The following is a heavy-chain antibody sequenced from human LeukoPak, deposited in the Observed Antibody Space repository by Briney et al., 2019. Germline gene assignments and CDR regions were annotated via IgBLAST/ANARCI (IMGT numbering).Heavy chain of an antibody. D-gene: IGHD3-10*01. CDR1: GFTFSRYW. V-gene: IGHV3-74*01. CDR3: ARARGSYAFDV. Sequence: GGSLRLSCAASGFTFSRYWMHWVRQAPGKGLVWVSRINPDGSTTSYADSVKGRFTISRDNAKNTLYLQMNSLRAEDTAVYYCARARGSYAFDVWGQGTMVTVSS. J-gene: IGHJ3*01. CDR2: INPDGSTT.